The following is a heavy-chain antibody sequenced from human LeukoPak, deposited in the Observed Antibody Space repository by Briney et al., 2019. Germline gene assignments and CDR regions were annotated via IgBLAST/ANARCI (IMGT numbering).Heavy chain of an antibody. CDR3: ARERFGNDY. V-gene: IGHV3-64*01. Sequence: PGGSLRLSCAASGFTFSSYAMHWVRQAPGKGLEYVSAISSNGGSTYYANSVKGRFTISRDNSKNTLYLQMGSLRAEDMAVYYCARERFGNDYWGQGNLVTVSS. CDR2: ISSNGGST. J-gene: IGHJ4*02. D-gene: IGHD3-10*01. CDR1: GFTFSSYA.